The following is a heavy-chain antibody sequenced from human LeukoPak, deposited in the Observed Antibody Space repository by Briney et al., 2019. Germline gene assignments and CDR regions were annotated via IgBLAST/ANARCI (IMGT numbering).Heavy chain of an antibody. CDR3: AKHYMGSSYNRGLDY. Sequence: PSQTLSLTCTVSGGSISSSTYCWGWIRQPPGKGLEWIGSIYYSGLTYYNPSLESRVTISVDTSKNQFSLKLSSVTAADTAIYYCAKHYMGSSYNRGLDYWGQGTLVTVSS. J-gene: IGHJ4*02. CDR1: GGSISSSTYC. D-gene: IGHD3-10*01. CDR2: IYYSGLT. V-gene: IGHV4-39*01.